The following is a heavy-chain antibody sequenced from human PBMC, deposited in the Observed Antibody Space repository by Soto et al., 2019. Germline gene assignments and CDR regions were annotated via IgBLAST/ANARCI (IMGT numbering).Heavy chain of an antibody. D-gene: IGHD4-17*01. J-gene: IGHJ3*02. CDR2: ISSSSSYI. Sequence: GGSLRLSCAASGFSFGYAQMHWVRQAPGKGLEWVSSISSSSSYIYYADSVKGRFTISRDNAKNSLYLQMNSLRAEDTAVYYCARGGDYYAFDIWGQGTMVTVSS. CDR1: GFSFGYAQ. V-gene: IGHV3-21*01. CDR3: ARGGDYYAFDI.